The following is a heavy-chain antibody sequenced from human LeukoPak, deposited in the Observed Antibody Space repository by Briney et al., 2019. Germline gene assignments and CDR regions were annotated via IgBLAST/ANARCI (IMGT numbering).Heavy chain of an antibody. CDR2: FDPEDGET. CDR1: GYTLTELS. Sequence: ASVKVSCKVSGYTLTELSMHWVRQAPGKGLEWMGGFDPEDGETIYAQKFQGRVTMTEDTSTDTAYMELSSLRSEDTAVYYCAKDLKGYYYGSGSYYKSLGQWGQGTLVTVSS. D-gene: IGHD3-10*01. V-gene: IGHV1-24*01. J-gene: IGHJ4*02. CDR3: AKDLKGYYYGSGSYYKSLGQ.